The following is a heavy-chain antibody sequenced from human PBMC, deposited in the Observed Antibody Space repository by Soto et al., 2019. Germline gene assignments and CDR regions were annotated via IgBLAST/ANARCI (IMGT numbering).Heavy chain of an antibody. CDR2: AKNKANGYTI. CDR3: ARGASSGSDYYYCGMDV. D-gene: IGHD3-22*01. J-gene: IGHJ6*02. CDR1: GFSFSDHH. V-gene: IGHV3-72*01. Sequence: EVQLVESGGGLVQPGGSLRLSCAASGFSFSDHHMDWVRQAPGKGLEWVGRAKNKANGYTIEYAASVKGRFSISRDDSKKSLYLQMNSLKTEDTAIYYCARGASSGSDYYYCGMDVWGRGTTVTVSS.